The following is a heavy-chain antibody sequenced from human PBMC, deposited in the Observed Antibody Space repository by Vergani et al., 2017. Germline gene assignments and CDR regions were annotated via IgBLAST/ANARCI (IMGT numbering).Heavy chain of an antibody. CDR1: GYDFTNYG. CDR3: ARGQSGSYYRYFEH. J-gene: IGHJ1*01. D-gene: IGHD3-10*01. Sequence: VQLVQSGAEVKKPGASVKVSCKASGYDFTNYGLGWVRQAPGQGLEWMGWISAYNGNTKYAQKFQGRVSVTTDTSTTTVYMELRRLTSDDTAVYYCARGQSGSYYRYFEHWGQGTLVIVSS. CDR2: ISAYNGNT. V-gene: IGHV1-18*01.